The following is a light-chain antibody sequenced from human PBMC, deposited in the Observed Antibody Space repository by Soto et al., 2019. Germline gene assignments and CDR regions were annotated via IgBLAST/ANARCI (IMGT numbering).Light chain of an antibody. J-gene: IGLJ2*01. CDR3: CSDAGSRNEV. CDR1: SSDVGRYNL. V-gene: IGLV2-23*01. Sequence: QSALTQPASVSGSPGQSITISCTGTSSDVGRYNLVSWYQQHPCKAPKLMIYEGSKRPSGVSNRFSGSKSGNTASLTISGLQAEDEAEYYCCSDAGSRNEVFGGGTKLTVL. CDR2: EGS.